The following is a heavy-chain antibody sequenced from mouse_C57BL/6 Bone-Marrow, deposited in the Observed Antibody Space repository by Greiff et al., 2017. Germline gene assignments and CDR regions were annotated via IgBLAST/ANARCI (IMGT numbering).Heavy chain of an antibody. V-gene: IGHV1-15*01. J-gene: IGHJ2*01. D-gene: IGHD4-1*01. CDR2: IDPETGGT. CDR3: TRPGVDY. Sequence: QVQLKESGAELVRPGASVTLSCKASGYTFTDYEMHWVKQTPVHGLEWIGAIDPETGGTAYNQKFKGKAILTADKSSSTAYMELRSLTSEDSAVYYCTRPGVDYWGQGTTLTVSS. CDR1: GYTFTDYE.